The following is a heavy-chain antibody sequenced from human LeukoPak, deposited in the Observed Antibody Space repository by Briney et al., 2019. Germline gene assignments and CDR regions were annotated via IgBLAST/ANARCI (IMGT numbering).Heavy chain of an antibody. V-gene: IGHV5-51*01. CDR1: GYNFTNYG. Sequence: GESLQISCKASGYNFTNYGIGWVRQMPGKGLEWMGIIYPADSYTRYSPSFRGQVTISADKSISIAYLQWSSLKASDIAMYYCARHTRSSPFDYWGQGTLVTVSS. CDR3: ARHTRSSPFDY. CDR2: IYPADSYT. J-gene: IGHJ4*02. D-gene: IGHD2-2*01.